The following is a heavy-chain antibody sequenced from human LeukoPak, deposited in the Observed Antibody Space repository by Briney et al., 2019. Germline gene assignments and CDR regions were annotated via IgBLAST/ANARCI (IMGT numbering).Heavy chain of an antibody. Sequence: GASVKVSCKASGYTFTIYGISWGRQAPGQGLEWMGGISACNGNTNYAQKLQVRVPITTDTSRSTAYMEVRSLRSDATAVYYCARGLWPTVDGYFAYWGQGTLVTVSS. CDR2: ISACNGNT. V-gene: IGHV1-18*01. CDR1: GYTFTIYG. J-gene: IGHJ4*02. D-gene: IGHD6-19*01. CDR3: ARGLWPTVDGYFAY.